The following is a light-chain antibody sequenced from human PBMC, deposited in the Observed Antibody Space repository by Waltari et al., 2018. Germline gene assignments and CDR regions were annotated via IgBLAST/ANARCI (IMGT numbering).Light chain of an antibody. Sequence: SYELTQPPSVSVSPGQTATITCSGDELGDKYVCWYQHKPGQSPVLVIYQDARRPSGSPERFAGSNSGNTATLTISGTQAIDEADYYCQAWDSSAAGVFGPGTKVTVL. CDR2: QDA. V-gene: IGLV3-1*01. CDR3: QAWDSSAAGV. J-gene: IGLJ1*01. CDR1: ELGDKY.